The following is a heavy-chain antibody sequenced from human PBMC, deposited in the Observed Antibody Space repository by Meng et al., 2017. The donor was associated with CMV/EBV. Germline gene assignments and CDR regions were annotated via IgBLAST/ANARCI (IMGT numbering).Heavy chain of an antibody. CDR3: ASGGAVHGDYFDY. CDR1: GFTFSSYA. J-gene: IGHJ4*02. Sequence: GESLKISCAASGFTFSSYAMHWVRQAPGKGLEWVAVISYDGSNKYYADSVKGRFTISRDNSKNTLYLQMNSLRAEDTAVYYCASGGAVHGDYFDYWGQGTLVTVSS. V-gene: IGHV3-30*04. D-gene: IGHD4-17*01. CDR2: ISYDGSNK.